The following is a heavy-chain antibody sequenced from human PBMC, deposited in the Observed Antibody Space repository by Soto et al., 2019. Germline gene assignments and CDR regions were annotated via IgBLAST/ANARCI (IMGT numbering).Heavy chain of an antibody. CDR2: ISGSGGST. D-gene: IGHD3-9*01. CDR3: AKGIYDILTGSEY. V-gene: IGHV3-23*01. J-gene: IGHJ4*02. Sequence: GGSLRLSCAASGFTFSNYVMSWVRQAPGKGLEWVSGISGSGGSTYYADSVKGRFTISRDNSKNTLYLQMNSLRDEDTAVYYCAKGIYDILTGSEYWGQGSLVTVSS. CDR1: GFTFSNYV.